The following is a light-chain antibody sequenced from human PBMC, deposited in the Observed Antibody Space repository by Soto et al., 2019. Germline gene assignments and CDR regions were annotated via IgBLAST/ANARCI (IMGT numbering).Light chain of an antibody. J-gene: IGLJ2*01. CDR3: SSYTTTNTLVV. CDR1: SSDIGGYNY. Sequence: QSALTQPASVSGSPGQTITISCTGTSSDIGGYNYVSWYQQHPGKAPKLMIFDVSNRPSGVSNRFSGSKSGDTASLTVSGLQPEDEADYYCSSYTTTNTLVVFGGGIKVTVL. V-gene: IGLV2-14*01. CDR2: DVS.